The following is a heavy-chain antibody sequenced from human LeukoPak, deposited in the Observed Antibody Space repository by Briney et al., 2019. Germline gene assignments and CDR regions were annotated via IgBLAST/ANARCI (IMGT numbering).Heavy chain of an antibody. V-gene: IGHV3-30-3*01. D-gene: IGHD6-13*01. CDR1: GFTLSSFT. CDR3: ARAYDSSWHNFDY. CDR2: ISYDESQK. Sequence: PGGSLRLSCAASGFTLSSFTMHWVRHNPGKGLEWVAVISYDESQKWYADSVKGRFTISRDISKNTLYLEMDSLRGEDMAVYYCARAYDSSWHNFDYWGQGSLVTVSS. J-gene: IGHJ4*02.